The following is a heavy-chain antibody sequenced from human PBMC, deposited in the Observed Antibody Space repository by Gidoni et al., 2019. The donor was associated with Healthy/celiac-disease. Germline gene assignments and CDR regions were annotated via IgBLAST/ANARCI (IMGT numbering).Heavy chain of an antibody. J-gene: IGHJ6*03. CDR3: ARVSPDCSGGSCILGYYYYYMDV. V-gene: IGHV4-59*01. CDR1: GGSISSYY. D-gene: IGHD2-15*01. CDR2: IYYSGST. Sequence: QVQLQASGPGLVKPSETLSLTCTVSGGSISSYYWSWIRQPPGKGLEWIGYIYYSGSTNYNPSLKSRVTISVDTSKNQFSLKLSSVTAADTAVYYCARVSPDCSGGSCILGYYYYYMDVWGKGTTVTVSS.